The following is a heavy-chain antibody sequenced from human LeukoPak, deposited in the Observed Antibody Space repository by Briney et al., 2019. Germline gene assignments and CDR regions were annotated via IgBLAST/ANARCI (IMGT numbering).Heavy chain of an antibody. J-gene: IGHJ4*02. D-gene: IGHD2-2*03. CDR1: GFSFSSYG. CDR2: ISQDGSNK. Sequence: GRSLRLSCAASGFSFSSYGMHWVRQAPGKGLEWVALISQDGSNKYHADSVKGRFTISRDNSKNTLYLQMNSLRAEDTALYYCASGYCSSTSCYEWGDFDYWGQGTLVTVSS. CDR3: ASGYCSSTSCYEWGDFDY. V-gene: IGHV3-30*03.